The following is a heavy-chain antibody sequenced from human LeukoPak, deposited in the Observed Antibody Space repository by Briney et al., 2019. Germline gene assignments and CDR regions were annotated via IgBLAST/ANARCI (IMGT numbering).Heavy chain of an antibody. CDR1: GFPFSRYA. J-gene: IGHJ4*02. V-gene: IGHV3-23*01. CDR2: ISNSGRST. Sequence: GGSLRLSCAASGFPFSRYAMSWVRQAPGKGLEWVSGISNSGRSTYYADPVKGRFTISRDNSKSTLYLQMNSLRAEDTAVYYCAKDRLESWSGFFGLFDYWGQGALVTVAS. CDR3: AKDRLESWSGFFGLFDY. D-gene: IGHD3-3*01.